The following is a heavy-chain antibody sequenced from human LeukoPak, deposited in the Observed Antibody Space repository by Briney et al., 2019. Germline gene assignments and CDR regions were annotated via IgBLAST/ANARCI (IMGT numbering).Heavy chain of an antibody. CDR3: ARLDYYDSSGLEFDY. J-gene: IGHJ4*02. D-gene: IGHD3-22*01. Sequence: GASVKVSCKASGYTFTSYYMHWVRQAPGQGLEWMGIINPGGGSTSYAQKFQGRVTMTRDMSTSTVYMELSSLRSEDTAVYYCARLDYYDSSGLEFDYWGQGTLVTVSS. CDR2: INPGGGST. CDR1: GYTFTSYY. V-gene: IGHV1-46*01.